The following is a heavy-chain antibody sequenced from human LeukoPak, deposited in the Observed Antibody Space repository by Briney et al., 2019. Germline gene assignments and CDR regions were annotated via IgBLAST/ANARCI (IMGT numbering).Heavy chain of an antibody. J-gene: IGHJ5*02. V-gene: IGHV4-4*07. Sequence: SETLSLTCTVSGGSISSYYWSWIRQPAGKGLEWIGRIYTSGSTNYNPSLKSRVTMSVDTSKNQFSLKLSSVTAADTAVYYCARVIAAAGTGVNWFDPWGQGTLVTVSS. CDR3: ARVIAAAGTGVNWFDP. CDR2: IYTSGST. D-gene: IGHD6-13*01. CDR1: GGSISSYY.